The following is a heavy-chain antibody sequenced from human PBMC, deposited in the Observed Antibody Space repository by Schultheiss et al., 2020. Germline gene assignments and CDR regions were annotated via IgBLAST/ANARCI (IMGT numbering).Heavy chain of an antibody. V-gene: IGHV3-33*01. J-gene: IGHJ6*02. CDR3: ARGQYYDFWSGAYYYYGMNV. CDR2: IWYDGSNK. CDR1: GFTFSSYG. D-gene: IGHD3-3*01. Sequence: GGSLRLSCAASGFTFSSYGMHWVRQAPGKGLEWVAVIWYDGSNKYYADSVKGRFTISRDNSKNTLYLQMNSLRAGDTAVYYCARGQYYDFWSGAYYYYGMNVWGQGTTVTVSS.